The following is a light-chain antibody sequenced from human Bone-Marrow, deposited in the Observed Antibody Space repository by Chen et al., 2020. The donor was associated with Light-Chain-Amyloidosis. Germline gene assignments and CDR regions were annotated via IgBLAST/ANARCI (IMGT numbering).Light chain of an antibody. J-gene: IGLJ3*02. Sequence: NFMLTQPHSVSEAPGKTVIISCTRSSGSIATNYVPWYPQPPGSSPTPVIYGDDQRPSGLPGPFPGSIDRSSNSASLTISGLKTEDEADYYCQSYQGSSQGVFGGGTKLTVL. CDR2: GDD. V-gene: IGLV6-57*01. CDR3: QSYQGSSQGV. CDR1: SGSIATNY.